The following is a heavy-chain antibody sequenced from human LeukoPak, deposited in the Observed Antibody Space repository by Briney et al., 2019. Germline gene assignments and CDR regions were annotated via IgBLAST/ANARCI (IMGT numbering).Heavy chain of an antibody. V-gene: IGHV3-7*01. CDR2: IKQDGSEK. D-gene: IGHD3-22*01. CDR1: GFTFSSYW. Sequence: PGGSLRLSCAASGFTFSSYWMSWVRQAPGKGLEWVANIKQDGSEKYYVDSVKGRFTISRDNAKYSLYLQMNSLRAEDTAVYYCARDNYYDSSGYLTPDVSWGQGTLVTVSS. J-gene: IGHJ5*02. CDR3: ARDNYYDSSGYLTPDVS.